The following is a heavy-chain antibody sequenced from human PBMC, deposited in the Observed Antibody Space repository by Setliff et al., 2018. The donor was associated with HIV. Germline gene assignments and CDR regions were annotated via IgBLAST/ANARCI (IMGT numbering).Heavy chain of an antibody. CDR3: ARVRLAGRIAAAGSYSYGFGQIDY. Sequence: SETLSLTCAVYGGSFSGYYWSWIRQPPGKGLEWIGEINHSGSTNYNPSLKSRVTISVDTSKNQFSLKLSSVTAADTAVYYCARVRLAGRIAAAGSYSYGFGQIDYWGQGTLVTVSS. J-gene: IGHJ4*02. CDR1: GGSFSGYY. V-gene: IGHV4-34*01. CDR2: INHSGST. D-gene: IGHD6-13*01.